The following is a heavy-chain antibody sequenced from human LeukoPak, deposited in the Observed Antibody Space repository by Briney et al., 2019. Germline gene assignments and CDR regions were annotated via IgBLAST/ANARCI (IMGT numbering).Heavy chain of an antibody. Sequence: ASVNVSCKASGYTFTSYAMHWVRQAPGQRLEWMGWINAGNGNTKYSQKFQGRVTITRDTFASTAYMELSSLRSEDTAVYYCARLDRSESAFDIWGQGTMVTVSS. D-gene: IGHD6-19*01. V-gene: IGHV1-3*01. CDR2: INAGNGNT. CDR1: GYTFTSYA. CDR3: ARLDRSESAFDI. J-gene: IGHJ3*02.